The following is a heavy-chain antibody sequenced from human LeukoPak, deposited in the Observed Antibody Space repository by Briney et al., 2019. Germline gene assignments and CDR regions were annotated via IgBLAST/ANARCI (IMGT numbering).Heavy chain of an antibody. CDR1: GGSISSYY. CDR3: ARDQENNWFYP. CDR2: IYNSGST. J-gene: IGHJ5*02. Sequence: PSETLSLTCTVSGGSISSYYWSWIRQPAGKGLEWIGRIYNSGSTNYNPSLKRRVTMSVDTSKNQFSLKLSSVTAADTAVYYCARDQENNWFYPWGEGTLVTVSS. V-gene: IGHV4-4*07.